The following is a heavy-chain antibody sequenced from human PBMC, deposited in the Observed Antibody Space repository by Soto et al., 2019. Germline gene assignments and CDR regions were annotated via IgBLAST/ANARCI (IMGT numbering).Heavy chain of an antibody. CDR3: ARGPSDGDNWFDP. V-gene: IGHV4-39*01. Sequence: SETLRLTCTVFGGSISSSSYYWGWIRQPPGKGLEWIGSIYYSGSTYYNPSLKSRVTISVDTSKNQFSLKLSSVTAADTAVYYCARGPSDGDNWFDPWGQRTLVTVSS. D-gene: IGHD2-2*01. CDR1: GGSISSSSYY. CDR2: IYYSGST. J-gene: IGHJ5*02.